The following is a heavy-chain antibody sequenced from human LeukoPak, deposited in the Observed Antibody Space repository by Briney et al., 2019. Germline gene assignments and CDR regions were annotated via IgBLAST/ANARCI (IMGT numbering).Heavy chain of an antibody. J-gene: IGHJ4*02. V-gene: IGHV5-51*01. CDR2: IYPGDSDT. CDR3: ARQDQLVAPFDY. Sequence: GESLKISCKGSGYSFTSYWIGWGRQMPGKGLGWMGIIYPGDSDTRYSPSFQGQVTTSADKSISTAYLQWSSLKASDTAMYYCARQDQLVAPFDYWGQGTLVTVSS. CDR1: GYSFTSYW. D-gene: IGHD6-6*01.